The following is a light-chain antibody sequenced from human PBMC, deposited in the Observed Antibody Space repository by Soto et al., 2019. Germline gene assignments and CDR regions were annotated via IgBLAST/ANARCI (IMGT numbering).Light chain of an antibody. V-gene: IGLV2-11*01. Sequence: QSVLTQPRSVSGSPGQSVTISYTGTSSDVGGYNYVSWYQQHPGKAPKLMIYDVSERLSGVPDRFSGSKSGSTASLTISGLQAEDEADYYCCSYAGSYTFDVFGTGTKVTVL. CDR3: CSYAGSYTFDV. J-gene: IGLJ1*01. CDR2: DVS. CDR1: SSDVGGYNY.